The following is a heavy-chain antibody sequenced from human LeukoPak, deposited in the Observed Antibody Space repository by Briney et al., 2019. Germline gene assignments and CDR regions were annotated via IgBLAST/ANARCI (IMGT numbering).Heavy chain of an antibody. V-gene: IGHV3-21*01. Sequence: PGGSLRLSCAASGFTFSYFTINWVRQAPGKGLEWVSYISSSSSYIYNADSVKGRFTISRDNAKNSLFLQMNSLRAEDTAVYYCARGAGRGKCYSVNCGPAFDIWGQGTMVTVSS. D-gene: IGHD5/OR15-5a*01. J-gene: IGHJ3*02. CDR1: GFTFSYFT. CDR3: ARGAGRGKCYSVNCGPAFDI. CDR2: ISSSSSYI.